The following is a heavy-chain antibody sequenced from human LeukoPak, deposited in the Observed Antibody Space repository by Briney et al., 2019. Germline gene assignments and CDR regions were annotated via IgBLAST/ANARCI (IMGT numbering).Heavy chain of an antibody. V-gene: IGHV1-8*01. CDR2: MNPNSGNT. CDR1: GYTFTSYD. CDR3: ARAPHSYGFDY. Sequence: ASVKVSCKASGYTFTSYDINWVRQATGQGLEWMGWMNPNSGNTGYVQKFQGRVTMTRNTSISTAYMELSSLRSEDTAVYYCARAPHSYGFDYWGQGTLVTVSS. D-gene: IGHD4-17*01. J-gene: IGHJ4*02.